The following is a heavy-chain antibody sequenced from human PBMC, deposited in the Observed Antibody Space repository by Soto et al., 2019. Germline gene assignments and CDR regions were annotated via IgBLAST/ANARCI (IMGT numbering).Heavy chain of an antibody. Sequence: QVQLQESGPGLVKPSQTLSLTCTVSGGSISSGGYYWSWIRQHPGKGLEWIGYIYYSGSTYYNPSLKSRVTISVDTSKNQFSLKLSSVTAADTAVYYCARERLGITIFTRNNWFDPWGQGTLVTVSS. CDR2: IYYSGST. CDR3: ARERLGITIFTRNNWFDP. CDR1: GGSISSGGYY. D-gene: IGHD3-9*01. J-gene: IGHJ5*02. V-gene: IGHV4-31*03.